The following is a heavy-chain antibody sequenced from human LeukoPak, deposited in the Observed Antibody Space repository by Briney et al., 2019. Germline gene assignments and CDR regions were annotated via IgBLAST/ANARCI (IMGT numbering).Heavy chain of an antibody. CDR1: GFTFSSYS. D-gene: IGHD4-17*01. CDR2: ISRSSSTI. V-gene: IGHV3-48*01. J-gene: IGHJ4*02. CDR3: ATELRPNDY. Sequence: GGSLRLSCAASGFTFSSYSMNWVRQAPGKGLEWVSYISRSSSTIYYADSVKGRFTISRDNAKNSLYLQLNSLRAEDTAIYYCATELRPNDYWGQGTLVAVSS.